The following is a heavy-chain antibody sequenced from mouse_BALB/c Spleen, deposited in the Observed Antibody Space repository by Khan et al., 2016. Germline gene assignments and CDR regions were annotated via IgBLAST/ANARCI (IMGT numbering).Heavy chain of an antibody. CDR1: GYTFSSYW. V-gene: IGHV1-9*01. CDR3: ARTDRRGYFDY. J-gene: IGHJ2*01. Sequence: QVQLQQPGAELMKPGASVKISCKATGYTFSSYWIEWVKQRPGHGLEWIGEILPGSGSTNYNEKFRGKATFTADTSSNTAYTQLSSLTSEDSAVHYCARTDRRGYFDYWGQGTTLTVSS. CDR2: ILPGSGST.